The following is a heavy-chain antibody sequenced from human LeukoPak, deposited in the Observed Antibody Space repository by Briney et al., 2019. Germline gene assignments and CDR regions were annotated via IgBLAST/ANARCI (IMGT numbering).Heavy chain of an antibody. CDR1: GFMFHDYA. D-gene: IGHD6-19*01. CDR2: ISGDGGST. Sequence: GGSLRLSCAAPGFMFHDYAIHWVRQAPGKGLEWVSLISGDGGSTFYADSVKGRFTISRDNSKNSLYLQMNSLRSDDTALYYCARESESSGWYDYWGQGTLVTASS. CDR3: ARESESSGWYDY. V-gene: IGHV3-43*02. J-gene: IGHJ4*02.